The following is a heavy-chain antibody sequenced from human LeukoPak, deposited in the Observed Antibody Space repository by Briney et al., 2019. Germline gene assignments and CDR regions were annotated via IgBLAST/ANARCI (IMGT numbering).Heavy chain of an antibody. CDR3: ARDLEWELPGGFDY. J-gene: IGHJ4*02. V-gene: IGHV3-48*03. CDR1: GFTFSSYE. D-gene: IGHD1-26*01. Sequence: PGGSLRLSCAASGFTFSSYEMNWVRQAPGKGLEWVSYISSSGSTIYYADSVKGRFTISRDNAKNSLYLQMNCLRAEDTAVYYCARDLEWELPGGFDYWGQGTLVTVSS. CDR2: ISSSGSTI.